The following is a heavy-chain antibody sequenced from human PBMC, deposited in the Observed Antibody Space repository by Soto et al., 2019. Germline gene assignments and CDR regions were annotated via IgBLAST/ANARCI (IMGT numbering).Heavy chain of an antibody. V-gene: IGHV3-48*02. D-gene: IGHD3-3*01. CDR2: ISSSSSTI. CDR3: ARVETLRFLEWLSPSWYFDY. CDR1: GFTFSSYS. Sequence: GGSLRLSCAASGFTFSSYSMNWVRQAPGKGLEWVSYISSSSSTIYYADSVKGRFTISRDNAKNSLYLQMNSLRDEDTAVYYCARVETLRFLEWLSPSWYFDYWGQGTLVTVSS. J-gene: IGHJ4*02.